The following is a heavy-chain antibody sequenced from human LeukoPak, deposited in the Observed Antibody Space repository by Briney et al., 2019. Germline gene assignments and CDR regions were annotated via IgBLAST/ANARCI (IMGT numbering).Heavy chain of an antibody. D-gene: IGHD3-22*01. CDR1: GYTVTSYG. J-gene: IGHJ3*02. Sequence: ASVKVSCKASGYTVTSYGITWVRQAPGQGLEWMGWISAYNGNTNYAQNLQGRVTMTTDTSTSTAYMELRSLRSDDTAVYYCARGRDLYYGISGGDAFDIWGQGTMVTVSS. CDR2: ISAYNGNT. CDR3: ARGRDLYYGISGGDAFDI. V-gene: IGHV1-18*01.